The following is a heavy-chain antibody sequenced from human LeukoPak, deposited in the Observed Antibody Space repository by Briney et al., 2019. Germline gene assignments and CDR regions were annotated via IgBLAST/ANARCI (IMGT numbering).Heavy chain of an antibody. CDR3: ARVREDEVTTYQAPFDY. D-gene: IGHD4-17*01. Sequence: PSQTLSLTCTVSGGSISSGSYYWSWIRQPAGKGLEWIGRIYTSGGTNYNPSLKSRVTMSVDTSKNQLSLRLSSVTAADTAVYYCARVREDEVTTYQAPFDYWGQGTLVTVSS. J-gene: IGHJ4*02. V-gene: IGHV4-61*02. CDR1: GGSISSGSYY. CDR2: IYTSGGT.